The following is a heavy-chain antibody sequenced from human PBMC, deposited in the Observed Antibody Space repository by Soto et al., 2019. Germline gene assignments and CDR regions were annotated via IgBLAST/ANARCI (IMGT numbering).Heavy chain of an antibody. CDR3: ARHGTHLNWFDP. J-gene: IGHJ5*02. D-gene: IGHD1-26*01. CDR1: GCSISSYY. V-gene: IGHV4-59*08. Sequence: SETPSLTCTVSGCSISSYYWSWIRQPPGKGLEWIGYIYYSGSTNYNPSLKSRVIISADTSKNQLSLKLSSVTAADTAVYSCARHGTHLNWFDPWGQGSLVTVSS. CDR2: IYYSGST.